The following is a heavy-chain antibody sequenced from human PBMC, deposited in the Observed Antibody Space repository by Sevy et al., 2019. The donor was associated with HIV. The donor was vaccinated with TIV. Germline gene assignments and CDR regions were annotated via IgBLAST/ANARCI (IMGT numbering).Heavy chain of an antibody. D-gene: IGHD5-18*01. Sequence: GGSLRLSCVASGFTFSDSWMIWVRQAPGKGLERIAFINEDGSRLGYVDSVRGRITISRVNIKNSLYLQMNNLRAEDTALYFCARDRAYSAVDYWGHGTLVTVSS. J-gene: IGHJ4*01. CDR3: ARDRAYSAVDY. CDR2: INEDGSRL. CDR1: GFTFSDSW. V-gene: IGHV3-7*01.